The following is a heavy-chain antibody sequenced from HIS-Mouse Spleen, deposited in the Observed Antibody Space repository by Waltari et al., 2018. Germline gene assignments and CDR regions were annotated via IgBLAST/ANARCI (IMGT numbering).Heavy chain of an antibody. CDR1: GGSISSSRYY. J-gene: IGHJ2*01. V-gene: IGHV4-39*07. CDR2: IYYSGRT. Sequence: QLQLQESGPGLVKPSEPLSLIRTGSGGSISSSRYYWGGIRQPPGKGLEWIGSIYYSGRTYYNPSLKSRVTISVDTSKNQFSLKLSSVTAADTAVYYCAREIPYSSSWYDWYFDLWGRGTLVTVSS. D-gene: IGHD6-13*01. CDR3: AREIPYSSSWYDWYFDL.